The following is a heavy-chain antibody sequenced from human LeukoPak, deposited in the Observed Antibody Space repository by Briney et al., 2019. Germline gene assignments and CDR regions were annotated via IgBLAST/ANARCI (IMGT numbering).Heavy chain of an antibody. CDR3: ARERARAFDI. J-gene: IGHJ3*02. V-gene: IGHV4-59*01. CDR2: IYYSGST. CDR1: CGSISRNY. Sequence: SETLSLTCTVSCGSISRNYCSWIRQPPRKGLEWIGYIYYSGSTNYNPSLKSRVTISVDTSKNLFSLKLSSVTAADTAVYYCARERARAFDIWGQGTMVTVSS.